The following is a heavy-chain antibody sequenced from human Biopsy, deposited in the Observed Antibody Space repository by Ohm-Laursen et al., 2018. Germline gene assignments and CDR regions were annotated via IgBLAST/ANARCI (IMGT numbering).Heavy chain of an antibody. CDR3: ARGNGPSA. CDR2: IREDGNEE. D-gene: IGHD4-11*01. CDR1: GLTFNSDC. Sequence: SLRLSCAASGLTFNSDCMSWVRQAPGKGLEWVAIIREDGNEEFYVDSVKGRFTISRDNARNSVYLQMNSLRAEDTAVYYCARGNGPSAWGQGTLVTVSS. V-gene: IGHV3-7*04. J-gene: IGHJ5*02.